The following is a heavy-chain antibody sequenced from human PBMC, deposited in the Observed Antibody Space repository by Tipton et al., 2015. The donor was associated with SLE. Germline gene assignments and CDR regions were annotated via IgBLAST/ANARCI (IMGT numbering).Heavy chain of an antibody. J-gene: IGHJ4*02. V-gene: IGHV3-66*01. Sequence: SLRLSCAASGFTVSSNYMSWVRQAPGKGLEWVSVIYSGGSTYSADSVKGRFTISRDNSKNTLYLQMNSLRAEDTAVYYCARSSDGDNFDYWGQGTLVTVSS. CDR2: IYSGGST. D-gene: IGHD4-17*01. CDR1: GFTVSSNY. CDR3: ARSSDGDNFDY.